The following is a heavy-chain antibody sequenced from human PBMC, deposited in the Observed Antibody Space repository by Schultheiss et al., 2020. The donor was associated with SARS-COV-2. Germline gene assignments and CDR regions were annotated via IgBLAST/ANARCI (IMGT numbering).Heavy chain of an antibody. D-gene: IGHD6-19*01. CDR1: GFTFSSYS. Sequence: GGSLRLSCAASGFTFSSYSMNWVRQAPGKGLEWVSSISSSSSYIYYADSVKGRFTISRDNAKNSLYLQVNSLRAEDTAVYYCARDVAVAEDQFDYWGQGTLVTVSS. V-gene: IGHV3-21*01. J-gene: IGHJ4*02. CDR3: ARDVAVAEDQFDY. CDR2: ISSSSSYI.